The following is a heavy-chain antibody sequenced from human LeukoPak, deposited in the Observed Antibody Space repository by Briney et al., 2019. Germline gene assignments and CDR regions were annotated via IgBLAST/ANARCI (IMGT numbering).Heavy chain of an antibody. Sequence: ASVKVSCKASGYTFTSYDTNWVRQATGQGLEWMGWMNPNSGNTGYAQKFQGRVTMTRNTSISTAYMELSSLRSEDTAVYYCARGRRYCSGGSCFFPTYYFDYWGQGTLVTVSS. J-gene: IGHJ4*02. CDR2: MNPNSGNT. CDR1: GYTFTSYD. D-gene: IGHD2-15*01. CDR3: ARGRRYCSGGSCFFPTYYFDY. V-gene: IGHV1-8*01.